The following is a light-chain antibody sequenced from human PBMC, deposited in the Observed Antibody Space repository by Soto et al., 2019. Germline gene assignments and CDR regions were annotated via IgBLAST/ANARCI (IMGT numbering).Light chain of an antibody. Sequence: QSALTQPASVSGSPGQSITISCTGTSSDVGKYNLVSWYQQHPGKAPKLMIYEDVERPSGISNRFSGSKSGNTASLTISGLRTEDEADYYCCSYAGGTSVVFGGGTKLTGL. J-gene: IGLJ2*01. V-gene: IGLV2-23*01. CDR3: CSYAGGTSVV. CDR2: EDV. CDR1: SSDVGKYNL.